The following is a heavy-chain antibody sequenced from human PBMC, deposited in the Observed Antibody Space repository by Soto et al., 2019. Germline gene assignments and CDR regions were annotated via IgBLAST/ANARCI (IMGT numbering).Heavy chain of an antibody. CDR1: GFTFSDHY. CDR2: TRNKANSYTT. V-gene: IGHV3-72*01. Sequence: PGGSLRLSCAASGFTFSDHYMDWVRQAPGKGLEWVGRTRNKANSYTTEYAASVKGRFTISRDDSKNSLYLQMNSLKTEDTAVYYCARQSYDFWSGYYTDYWGQGTLVTVSS. D-gene: IGHD3-3*01. J-gene: IGHJ4*02. CDR3: ARQSYDFWSGYYTDY.